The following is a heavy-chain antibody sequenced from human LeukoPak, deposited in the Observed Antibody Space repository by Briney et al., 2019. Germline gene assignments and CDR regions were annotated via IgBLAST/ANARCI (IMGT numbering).Heavy chain of an antibody. J-gene: IGHJ4*02. D-gene: IGHD3-9*01. Sequence: PSETLSLTCTVSGGSISSSSYYWGWIRQPPGKGLEWIGSIYYSGSTYYNPSLKSRVTISVDTSKNQFSLKLSSVTAADTAVYYCASSLSPGYHRDYFDYWGQGTLVTVSS. V-gene: IGHV4-39*07. CDR3: ASSLSPGYHRDYFDY. CDR1: GGSISSSSYY. CDR2: IYYSGST.